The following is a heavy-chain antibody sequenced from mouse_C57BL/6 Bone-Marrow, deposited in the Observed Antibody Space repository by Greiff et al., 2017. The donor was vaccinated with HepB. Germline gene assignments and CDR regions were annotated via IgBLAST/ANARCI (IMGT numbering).Heavy chain of an antibody. CDR2: INPNNGGT. J-gene: IGHJ4*01. CDR1: GYTFTDYY. CDR3: ARGRDYGSSYESYAMDY. V-gene: IGHV1-26*01. Sequence: VQLQQSGPELVKPGASVKISCKASGYTFTDYYMNWVKQSHGKSLEWIGDINPNNGGTSYNQKFKGKATLTVDKSSSTAYMELRSLTSEDSAVYYCARGRDYGSSYESYAMDYWGQGTSVTVSS. D-gene: IGHD1-1*01.